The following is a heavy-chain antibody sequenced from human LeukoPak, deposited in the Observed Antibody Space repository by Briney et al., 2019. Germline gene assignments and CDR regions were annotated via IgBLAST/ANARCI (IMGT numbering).Heavy chain of an antibody. D-gene: IGHD3-10*01. V-gene: IGHV3-53*04. CDR3: ARAGSGSYSPYYYGMDV. CDR1: GFTFSDYY. Sequence: GGSLRLSCAASGFTFSDYYMSWVRQAPGKGLEWVSVIYSGGSTYYADSVKGRFTISRHNSKNTLYLQMNSLRAEDTAVYYCARAGSGSYSPYYYGMDVWGQGTTVTVSS. CDR2: IYSGGST. J-gene: IGHJ6*02.